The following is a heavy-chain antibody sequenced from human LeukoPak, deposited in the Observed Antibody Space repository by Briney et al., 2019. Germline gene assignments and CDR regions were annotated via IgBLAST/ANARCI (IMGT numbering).Heavy chain of an antibody. CDR3: ARDLRKIELRVYGDYYYGMDV. J-gene: IGHJ6*02. CDR2: IWYDGSNK. D-gene: IGHD2-8*01. V-gene: IGHV3-33*01. Sequence: GSLRLSCAGSGFILSNFAMHWVRQAPGKGLEWVAVIWYDGSNKHYADSVKGRFIISRDNSKNTLYLQMNSLRAEHKTIYFYARDLRKIELRVYGDYYYGMDVWGQGTTVTVSS. CDR1: GFILSNFA.